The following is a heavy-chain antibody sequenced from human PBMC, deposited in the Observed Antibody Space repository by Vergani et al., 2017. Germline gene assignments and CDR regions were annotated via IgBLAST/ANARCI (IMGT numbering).Heavy chain of an antibody. D-gene: IGHD1-26*01. CDR2: FDPEDGET. J-gene: IGHJ4*02. Sequence: QVQLVQSGAEVKKPGASVKVSCKVSGYTLTELSMHWVRQAPGKGLEWMGGFDPEDGETIYAQKFQGRVTMTEATSTDTAYMELSSLRSEDTSVYYCATTARGCYYVAFDYWGQGTLVTVSS. CDR3: ATTARGCYYVAFDY. CDR1: GYTLTELS. V-gene: IGHV1-24*01.